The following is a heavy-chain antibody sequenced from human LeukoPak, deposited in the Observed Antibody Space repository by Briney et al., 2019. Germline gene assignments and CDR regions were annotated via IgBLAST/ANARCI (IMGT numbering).Heavy chain of an antibody. J-gene: IGHJ6*02. Sequence: PSETLSLTCTVSGGSSSSYYWSWIRQPPGKGLEWIGYIYYSGSTNYNPSLKSRVTISVDTSKNQFSLKLSSVTAADTAVYYCASTVDTAMPYYYGMDVWGQGTTVTVSS. V-gene: IGHV4-59*01. CDR1: GGSSSSYY. CDR2: IYYSGST. CDR3: ASTVDTAMPYYYGMDV. D-gene: IGHD5-18*01.